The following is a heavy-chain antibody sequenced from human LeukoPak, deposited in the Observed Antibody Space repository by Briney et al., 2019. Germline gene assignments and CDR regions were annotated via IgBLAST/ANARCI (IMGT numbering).Heavy chain of an antibody. CDR3: ARPNYDSSGYYSSGAFDN. D-gene: IGHD3-22*01. CDR1: GGSISSYY. Sequence: PSETLSLTCTVSGGSISSYYWSWIRQPPGKGLEWIGYIYYSGSTNYNPSLKSRVTISVDTSKNQFSLKLSSVTAADTAVYYCARPNYDSSGYYSSGAFDNWGQGTMVTVSS. V-gene: IGHV4-59*08. CDR2: IYYSGST. J-gene: IGHJ3*02.